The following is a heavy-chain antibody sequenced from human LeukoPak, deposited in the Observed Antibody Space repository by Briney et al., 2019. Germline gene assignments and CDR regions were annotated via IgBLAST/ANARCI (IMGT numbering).Heavy chain of an antibody. J-gene: IGHJ4*02. V-gene: IGHV1-18*01. CDR2: ISAYNGNT. CDR1: GYTFTSYG. Sequence: ASVKVSCKASGYTFTSYGISWVRQAPGQGLEWMGWISAYNGNTNYAQKLQGRVTITRDTSASTAYMELSSLRSEDTAVYYCARAGLYYYGSGSPLPDYWGQGTLVTVSS. CDR3: ARAGLYYYGSGSPLPDY. D-gene: IGHD3-10*01.